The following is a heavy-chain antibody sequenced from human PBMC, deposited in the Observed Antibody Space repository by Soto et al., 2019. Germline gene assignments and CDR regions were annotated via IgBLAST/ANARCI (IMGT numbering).Heavy chain of an antibody. V-gene: IGHV3-30-3*01. Sequence: QVQLVESGGGVVQPGRSLRLSCAASGFAFSRFAMHWVRQPPGKGLEWVAVISYDGSKSYYADSVKGRFTISRDNSKNTLYLQLNGLRGEDTAVYYWARDRDGYKWVEYWGQGTLVTASS. D-gene: IGHD5-12*01. J-gene: IGHJ4*02. CDR1: GFAFSRFA. CDR3: ARDRDGYKWVEY. CDR2: ISYDGSKS.